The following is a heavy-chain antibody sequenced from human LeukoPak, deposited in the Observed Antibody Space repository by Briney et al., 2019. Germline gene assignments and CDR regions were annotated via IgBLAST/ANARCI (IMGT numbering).Heavy chain of an antibody. J-gene: IGHJ4*02. CDR2: IYSGGST. D-gene: IGHD4/OR15-4a*01. CDR3: AREKVDHLVLSKRGVYYFDY. Sequence: GGSLRLSCAASGFTVSSNYMSWVRQAPGKGLEWVSVIYSGGSTYYADSVKGRFTISRDNAKNSLYLQMNSLRAEDTAVYYCAREKVDHLVLSKRGVYYFDYWGQGTVVTVSS. CDR1: GFTVSSNY. V-gene: IGHV3-53*01.